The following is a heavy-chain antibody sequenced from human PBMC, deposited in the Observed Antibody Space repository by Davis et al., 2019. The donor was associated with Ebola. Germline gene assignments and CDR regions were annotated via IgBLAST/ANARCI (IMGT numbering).Heavy chain of an antibody. D-gene: IGHD2/OR15-2a*01. Sequence: AASVKVSCKASGYTFTGYYMHWVRQAPGQGLEWMGGIIPIFGTANYAQKFQGRVTITADESTSTAYMELSSLRSDDTAVYYCARAHFPTTSDHWGQGTLVTVSS. V-gene: IGHV1-69*13. CDR3: ARAHFPTTSDH. J-gene: IGHJ4*02. CDR2: IIPIFGTA. CDR1: GYTFTGYY.